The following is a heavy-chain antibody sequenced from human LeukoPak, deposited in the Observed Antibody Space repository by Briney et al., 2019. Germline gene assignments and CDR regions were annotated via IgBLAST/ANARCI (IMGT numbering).Heavy chain of an antibody. CDR1: GLTFSSYA. Sequence: GGSLRLSCAASGLTFSSYAMNWVRQAPGKGLEWVSGISGSGTSTYHADSVKGRFTISRDNSKNTLYLQMNSLRAEDTAVYYCAKGRIAIEFDPWGQGTLVTVSS. V-gene: IGHV3-23*01. CDR3: AKGRIAIEFDP. D-gene: IGHD6-13*01. J-gene: IGHJ5*02. CDR2: ISGSGTST.